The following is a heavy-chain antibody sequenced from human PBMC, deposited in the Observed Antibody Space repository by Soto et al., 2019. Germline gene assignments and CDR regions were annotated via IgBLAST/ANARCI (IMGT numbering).Heavy chain of an antibody. D-gene: IGHD3-16*01. J-gene: IGHJ4*02. Sequence: EYGRTLGNPPRTLPLTCTFSGFSLITTGVGVSWVSNQTGKALEWLALIYWHDYERYSPSLKSRLTITKDTSKNQVVLTMTNMDPVDTATYYCAHRGGATVGLYYFDYWGQGALVTVSS. CDR2: IYWHDYE. V-gene: IGHV2-5*01. CDR3: AHRGGATVGLYYFDY. CDR1: GFSLITTGVG.